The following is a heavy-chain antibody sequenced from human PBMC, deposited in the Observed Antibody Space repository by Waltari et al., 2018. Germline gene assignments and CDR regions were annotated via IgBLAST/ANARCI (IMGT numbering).Heavy chain of an antibody. J-gene: IGHJ4*02. CDR1: GYTFTSTD. CDR3: ATLEGYCSGGSCSNFVY. Sequence: QVQLVQSGAEVRKPGASVKGSCKASGYTFTSTDIKWVRQATGQGLEWMGRMNPTNGNTGYAQKFQGRVTITRNTSISTAYMELSSLRSGATAVYYCATLEGYCSGGSCSNFVYWGQGTLVTVSS. D-gene: IGHD2-15*01. CDR2: MNPTNGNT. V-gene: IGHV1-8*03.